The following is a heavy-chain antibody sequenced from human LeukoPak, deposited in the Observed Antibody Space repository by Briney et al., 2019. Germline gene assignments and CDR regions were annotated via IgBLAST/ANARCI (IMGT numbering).Heavy chain of an antibody. CDR2: ISSGTSYI. D-gene: IGHD2-21*01. CDR1: GFTFNTYT. Sequence: GGSLRLSCAASGFTFNTYTMNWVRQAPGKGLEWVSSISSGTSYIYYADSVKGRFTISRDNAKNTVYLQMNSLRAEDTAVYYCVRAADSGGWGQGTLVTVSS. J-gene: IGHJ4*02. CDR3: VRAADSGG. V-gene: IGHV3-21*01.